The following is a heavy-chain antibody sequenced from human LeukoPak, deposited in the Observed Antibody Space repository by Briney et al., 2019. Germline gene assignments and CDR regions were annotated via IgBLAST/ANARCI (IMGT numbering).Heavy chain of an antibody. D-gene: IGHD3-9*01. V-gene: IGHV4-4*02. CDR1: GGSISSSNW. J-gene: IGHJ4*02. CDR3: AKTYYDILTGYYGFDY. CDR2: IYHSGST. Sequence: KTSGTLSLTCAVSGGSISSSNWWSWVRQPPGKGLEWIGEIYHSGSTNYNPSLKSRVTISVDKSKNQFSLKLSSVTAADTAVYYCAKTYYDILTGYYGFDYWGQGTLVTVSS.